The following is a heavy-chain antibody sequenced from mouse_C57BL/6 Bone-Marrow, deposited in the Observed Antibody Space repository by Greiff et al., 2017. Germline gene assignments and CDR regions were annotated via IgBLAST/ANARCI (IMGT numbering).Heavy chain of an antibody. Sequence: EVQRLQPGADLVKPGASLKLSCAASGFTFSSYCMSWVRQTPDQRLEWVATISPGGGYTYYHDNVKGKFTISRDKAKNTLYLQLSSLKSEDTAVYYCARQDCYGAIDYWGQGTTVTVSS. J-gene: IGHJ4*01. D-gene: IGHD1-1*01. V-gene: IGHV5-6*01. CDR2: ISPGGGYT. CDR1: GFTFSSYC. CDR3: ARQDCYGAIDY.